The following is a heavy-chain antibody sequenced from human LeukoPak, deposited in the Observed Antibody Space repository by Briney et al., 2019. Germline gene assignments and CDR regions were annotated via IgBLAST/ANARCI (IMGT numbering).Heavy chain of an antibody. CDR1: GFPFNNYA. Sequence: GGSLRLSCAASGFPFNNYAVSWVRQAPGQGLEWVSAIGGGGGSTYYADSVKGRFTISKDNSKNTLYLQMNSLRAEDTAVYYCARDANWGFDAFDIWGQGTMVTVSS. CDR3: ARDANWGFDAFDI. V-gene: IGHV3-23*01. D-gene: IGHD7-27*01. J-gene: IGHJ3*02. CDR2: IGGGGGST.